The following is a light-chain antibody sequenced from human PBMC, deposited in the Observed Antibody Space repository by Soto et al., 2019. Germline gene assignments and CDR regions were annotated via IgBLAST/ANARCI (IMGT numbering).Light chain of an antibody. CDR1: QDIGAY. CDR2: AAF. Sequence: DIQMTQSPSSLSASIGDRVTISCRASQDIGAYVNWYQHKQGKAPRVLMYAAFNLKSGVPPRFSGSGVGRDFTLTISDLQPEDFATYYCQHSYSTRTFGQGTKVERK. V-gene: IGKV1-39*01. J-gene: IGKJ1*01. CDR3: QHSYSTRT.